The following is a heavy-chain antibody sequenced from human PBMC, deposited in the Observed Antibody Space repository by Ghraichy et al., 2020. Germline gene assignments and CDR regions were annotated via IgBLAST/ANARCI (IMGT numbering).Heavy chain of an antibody. Sequence: GSLRLSCAASGFTFSSYAMSWVRQAPGKGLECVSAISGSGGSTYYADSVKGRFTISRDNSKNTLYLQMNSLRAEDTAVYYCAKDLNYGSGSYYPVYFDYWGQGTLVTVSS. D-gene: IGHD3-10*01. CDR3: AKDLNYGSGSYYPVYFDY. V-gene: IGHV3-23*01. J-gene: IGHJ4*01. CDR2: ISGSGGST. CDR1: GFTFSSYA.